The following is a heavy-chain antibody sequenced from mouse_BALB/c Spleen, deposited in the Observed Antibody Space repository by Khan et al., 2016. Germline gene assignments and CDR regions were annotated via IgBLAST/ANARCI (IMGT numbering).Heavy chain of an antibody. J-gene: IGHJ4*01. CDR2: ISTYYGDA. Sequence: VQLQESGAELVRPGVSVKISCKGSGYTFTDYAMHWVKQSHAKSLEWIGVISTYYGDASYNQKFKGKATMTVDKSSSTAYMELARLTSEDSAIYYCARSEYGNSYAMDYWGQGTSVTVSS. D-gene: IGHD2-10*02. CDR3: ARSEYGNSYAMDY. V-gene: IGHV1S137*01. CDR1: GYTFTDYA.